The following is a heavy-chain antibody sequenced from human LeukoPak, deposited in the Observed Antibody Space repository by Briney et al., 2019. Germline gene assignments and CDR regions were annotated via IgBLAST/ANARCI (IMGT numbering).Heavy chain of an antibody. CDR2: INPNSGGT. V-gene: IGHV1-2*04. CDR3: ARELRGYSYGYFDY. CDR1: GYTFTGYY. D-gene: IGHD5-18*01. Sequence: ASVKVSCKASGYTFTGYYMHWVRQAPGQGLEWMGWINPNSGGTNYAQKFQGWVTMTRDTSFSTAYMELSRLRSDDTAVYYCARELRGYSYGYFDYWGQGTLVTVSS. J-gene: IGHJ4*02.